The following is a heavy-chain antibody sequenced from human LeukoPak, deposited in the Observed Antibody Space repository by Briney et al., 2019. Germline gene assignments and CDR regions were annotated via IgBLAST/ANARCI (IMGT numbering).Heavy chain of an antibody. J-gene: IGHJ4*02. CDR1: GGSVSNDY. CDR2: IKNNGST. D-gene: IGHD1-26*01. Sequence: SETLSLTCTVSGGSVSNDYWSWIRQPPGKGLEWIAYIKNNGSTNYNPSLKSRVTISVDTSKNQFSLKLSSVTAADTAVYYCARHKASIVGATSHFAYWGQGTLVTVSS. CDR3: ARHKASIVGATSHFAY. V-gene: IGHV4-59*08.